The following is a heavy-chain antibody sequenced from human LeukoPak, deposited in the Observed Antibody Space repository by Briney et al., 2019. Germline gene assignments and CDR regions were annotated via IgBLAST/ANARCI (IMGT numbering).Heavy chain of an antibody. CDR3: ARGYDFWSGYYPIPYYYYYYMDV. D-gene: IGHD3-3*01. V-gene: IGHV1-18*01. Sequence: ASVKVSCKASGYTFTSYGISWVRQAPGQGIEWMGWISAYNGNTNYAQKLQGRVTMTTDTSTSTAYMEPRSLRSDDTAVYYCARGYDFWSGYYPIPYYYYYYMDVWGKGTTVTVSS. CDR1: GYTFTSYG. CDR2: ISAYNGNT. J-gene: IGHJ6*03.